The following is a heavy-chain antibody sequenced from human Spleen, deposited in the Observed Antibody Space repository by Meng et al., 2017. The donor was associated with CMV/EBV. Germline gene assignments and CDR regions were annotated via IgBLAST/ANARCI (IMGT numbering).Heavy chain of an antibody. CDR2: INWNGDST. J-gene: IGHJ4*02. CDR3: TRDNRDYVWGSYVGVY. CDR1: GFTFDDYG. Sequence: GESLKISCAASGFTFDDYGVSWVRQVPGKGLEWVSGINWNGDSTGYADSVKGRFTISRDNSKNTLYLQMNRVTTEDTAVYYCTRDNRDYVWGSYVGVYWGRGTLATVSS. D-gene: IGHD3-16*01. V-gene: IGHV3-20*04.